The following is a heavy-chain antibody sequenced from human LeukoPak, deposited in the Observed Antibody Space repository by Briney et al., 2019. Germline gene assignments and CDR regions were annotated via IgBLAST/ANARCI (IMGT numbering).Heavy chain of an antibody. CDR3: AKDGSALWFREYPFDY. CDR2: TSGSGGST. D-gene: IGHD3-10*01. Sequence: GGSLRLSCAASGFTFSSYAMSRVREAPGKGLDWGSATSGSGGSTYYADSVKGRFTISRDNSKNTLYLQMNSLRAEDTAVYYCAKDGSALWFREYPFDYWGQGTLVTVSS. V-gene: IGHV3-23*01. J-gene: IGHJ4*02. CDR1: GFTFSSYA.